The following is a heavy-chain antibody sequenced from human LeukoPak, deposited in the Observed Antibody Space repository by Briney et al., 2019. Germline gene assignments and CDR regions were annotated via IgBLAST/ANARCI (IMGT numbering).Heavy chain of an antibody. J-gene: IGHJ4*02. CDR1: GFTFSSYG. CDR3: AKFSDYSNPLDY. CDR2: IRYDGSNK. V-gene: IGHV3-30*02. Sequence: GGSLRLSCAASGFTFSSYGMHWVRQAPGKGLEWVAFIRYDGSNKYYADSVKGRFTISGDNSKNTPYLQMNSLRAEDTAVYYCAKFSDYSNPLDYWGQGTLVTVSS. D-gene: IGHD4-11*01.